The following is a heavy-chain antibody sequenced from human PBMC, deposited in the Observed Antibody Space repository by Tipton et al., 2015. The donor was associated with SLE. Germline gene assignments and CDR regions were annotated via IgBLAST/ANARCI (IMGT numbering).Heavy chain of an antibody. V-gene: IGHV3-53*01. CDR2: IYSAGDT. Sequence: SLRLSCAASGFSVSSNYMSWVRQAPGKGLEWVSVIYSAGDTYYADSVKGRFTISRDNSKNTLYLQMHSLRAEDTAVYYCAKNGLCGGDCSLFDYWGQGTRVTVSS. CDR1: GFSVSSNY. D-gene: IGHD2-21*02. J-gene: IGHJ4*02. CDR3: AKNGLCGGDCSLFDY.